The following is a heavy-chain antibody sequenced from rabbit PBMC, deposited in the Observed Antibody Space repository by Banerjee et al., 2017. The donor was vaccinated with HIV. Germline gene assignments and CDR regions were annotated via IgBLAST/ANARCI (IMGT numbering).Heavy chain of an antibody. CDR2: INSSTGNT. CDR3: ARDLSCVIGWNFNL. Sequence: QEQLEESGGDLVKPEGSLTLTCTASGFSFSNKYVMCWVRQAPGKGLEWIACINSSTGNTVLAGRAKGRFTLSKTPSATVTFQMTNLTAADTATYFCARDLSCVIGWNFNLWGQGPLGPV. CDR1: GFSFSNKYV. D-gene: IGHD1-1*01. V-gene: IGHV1S45*01. J-gene: IGHJ4*01.